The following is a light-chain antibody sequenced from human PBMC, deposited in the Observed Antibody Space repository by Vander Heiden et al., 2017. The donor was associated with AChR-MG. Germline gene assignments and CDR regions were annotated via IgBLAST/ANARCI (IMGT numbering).Light chain of an antibody. CDR1: SSDVGAYNY. CDR3: FSYAGRYTYVV. CDR2: EVS. J-gene: IGLJ2*01. V-gene: IGLV2-11*01. Sequence: QSALTQPRSVSGSPGQSVTISCTGTSSDVGAYNYVSWYRQHPCKAPKLMLYEVSERPSGFPGRFSGSKSGNTASLTISGLQAEDDADYYCFSYAGRYTYVVVGGGTKLSVL.